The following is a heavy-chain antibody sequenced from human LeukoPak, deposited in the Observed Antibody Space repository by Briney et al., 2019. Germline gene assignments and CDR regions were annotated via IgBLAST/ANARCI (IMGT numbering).Heavy chain of an antibody. Sequence: GRSLRLSCAASGFTFDDYAMHWVRQAPGKGLEWVSGISWNSGSIGYADSVKGRFTISRDNAKNSLYLQMNSLRAEDTALYYCAKAFGFAGELLEPGWFAPGGQGTLVTVSS. CDR3: AKAFGFAGELLEPGWFAP. CDR1: GFTFDDYA. J-gene: IGHJ5*02. CDR2: ISWNSGSI. V-gene: IGHV3-9*01. D-gene: IGHD1-26*01.